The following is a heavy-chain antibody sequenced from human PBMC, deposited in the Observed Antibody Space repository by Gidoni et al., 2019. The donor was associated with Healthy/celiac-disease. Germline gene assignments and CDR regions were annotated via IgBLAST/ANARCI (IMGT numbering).Heavy chain of an antibody. Sequence: QLQLQESGPGLVKPSETLSLTCTVSGGSISSSSYYWGWIRQPPGKGLEWIGSIYYSGSTYYNPSLKSRVTISVDTSKNQFSLKLSSVTAADTAVYYCARHRIAAAGRGLDFDYWGQGTLVTVSS. CDR1: GGSISSSSYY. CDR2: IYYSGST. V-gene: IGHV4-39*01. CDR3: ARHRIAAAGRGLDFDY. J-gene: IGHJ4*02. D-gene: IGHD6-13*01.